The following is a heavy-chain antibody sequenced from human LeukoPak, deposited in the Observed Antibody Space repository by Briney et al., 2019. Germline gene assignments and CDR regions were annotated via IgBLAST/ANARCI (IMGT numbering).Heavy chain of an antibody. V-gene: IGHV3-53*01. Sequence: GGSLRLSCAASGFTVSSNYMSWVRQAPGKGLEWVSVIYSGGSTYYADSVKGRFTISRDNSKNTLYLQMNSLRAEDTAVYYCARGGGTDSSGWFYDYWGQGTLVTVSS. CDR1: GFTVSSNY. D-gene: IGHD6-19*01. J-gene: IGHJ4*02. CDR2: IYSGGST. CDR3: ARGGGTDSSGWFYDY.